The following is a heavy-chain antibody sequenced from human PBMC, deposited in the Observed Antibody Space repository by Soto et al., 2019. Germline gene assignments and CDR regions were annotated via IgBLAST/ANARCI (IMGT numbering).Heavy chain of an antibody. CDR3: ARVLEGRAIFGGFYYYYMDV. J-gene: IGHJ6*03. Sequence: GRSLRLSCAASGFTFSSYSMNWVRQAPGKGLEWVSSISSTSSTYLYYADSVRGRFTISRDNAKNSLYLQMNNLRAEDTALYYCARVLEGRAIFGGFYYYYMDVWGKGTTVTVSS. V-gene: IGHV3-21*01. CDR1: GFTFSSYS. CDR2: ISSTSSTYL. D-gene: IGHD3-3*01.